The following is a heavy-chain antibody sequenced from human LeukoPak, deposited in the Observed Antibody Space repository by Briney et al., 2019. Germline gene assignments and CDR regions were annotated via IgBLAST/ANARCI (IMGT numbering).Heavy chain of an antibody. CDR2: IKSKTDGGTT. CDR3: TTTTIAVAGTSGN. J-gene: IGHJ4*02. D-gene: IGHD6-19*01. V-gene: IGHV3-15*01. Sequence: GGSLRLSCAASGFTFSNAWMSWVRQAPGKGLEWVGRIKSKTDGGTTDYAAPVKGRFTISRGDSKNTLYLQMNSLKTEDTAVYYCTTTTIAVAGTSGNWGQGTLVTVSS. CDR1: GFTFSNAW.